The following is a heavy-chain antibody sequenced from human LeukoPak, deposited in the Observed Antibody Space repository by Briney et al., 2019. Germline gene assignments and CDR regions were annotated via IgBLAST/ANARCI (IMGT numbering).Heavy chain of an antibody. J-gene: IGHJ4*02. CDR3: AKVPGIAVAYFDY. V-gene: IGHV3-23*01. CDR1: GFTFSSYA. Sequence: GGSLRLSCAASGFTFSSYAMSWVCQAPGKGLEWVSAISGSGGSTYYADSVKGRFTISRDNSKNTLYLQMNSLRAEDTAVYYCAKVPGIAVAYFDYWGQGTLVTVSS. D-gene: IGHD6-19*01. CDR2: ISGSGGST.